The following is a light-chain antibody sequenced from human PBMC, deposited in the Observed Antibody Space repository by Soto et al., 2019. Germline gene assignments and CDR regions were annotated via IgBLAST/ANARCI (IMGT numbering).Light chain of an antibody. V-gene: IGKV4-1*01. CDR3: QNYYRPWT. CDR2: WAS. Sequence: DIVMTQSPDSLAVSLGERATINCKSSQSVLYSSNNKNYLAWYQQKPGQPPKLLIYWASTRESGFPDRFSGRESGTDFTLTSSSMQAEDVAVYYCQNYYRPWTFGQGTKVEIK. J-gene: IGKJ1*01. CDR1: QSVLYSSNNKNY.